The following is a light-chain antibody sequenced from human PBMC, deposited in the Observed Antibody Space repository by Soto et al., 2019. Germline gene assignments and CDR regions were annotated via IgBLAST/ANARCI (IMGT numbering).Light chain of an antibody. CDR3: LQRSSWYT. Sequence: EIVLTQSPATLSLSPGERATLSCRASQSVSSYLAWYQQKPGQAPRLVIDDVSSRATDVPPRFSGRGSRTYFTLIISSLEPEDFVFYYWLQRSSWYTFGHGTKVEIK. J-gene: IGKJ2*01. V-gene: IGKV3-11*01. CDR1: QSVSSY. CDR2: DVS.